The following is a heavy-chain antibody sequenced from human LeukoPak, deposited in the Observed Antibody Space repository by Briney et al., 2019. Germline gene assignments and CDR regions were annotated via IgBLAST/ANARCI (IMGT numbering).Heavy chain of an antibody. CDR3: ARQKYSSSWYYFDY. V-gene: IGHV4-39*01. Sequence: PSETLSLTCTVSGGSISSSSYYWGWIRQPPGKGLEWIVSIYYSGSTYYNPSLKSRVTISVDTSKNQFSLKLSSVTAADTAVYYCARQKYSSSWYYFDYWGQGTLVTVSS. CDR1: GGSISSSSYY. CDR2: IYYSGST. D-gene: IGHD6-13*01. J-gene: IGHJ4*02.